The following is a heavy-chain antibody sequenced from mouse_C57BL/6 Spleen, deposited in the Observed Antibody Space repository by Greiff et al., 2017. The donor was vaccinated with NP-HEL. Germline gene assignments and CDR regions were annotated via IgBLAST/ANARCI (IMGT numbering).Heavy chain of an antibody. CDR2: INPGSGGT. CDR3: ARSNWDERAWFAY. J-gene: IGHJ3*01. Sequence: QVQLQQSGAELVRPGTSVKVSCKASGYAFTNYLIEWVKQRPGQGLEWIGVINPGSGGTNYNEKFKGKATLTADKSSSTAYMQLSSLTSEDSAVYFCARSNWDERAWFAYWGQGTLVTVSA. CDR1: GYAFTNYL. V-gene: IGHV1-54*01. D-gene: IGHD4-1*01.